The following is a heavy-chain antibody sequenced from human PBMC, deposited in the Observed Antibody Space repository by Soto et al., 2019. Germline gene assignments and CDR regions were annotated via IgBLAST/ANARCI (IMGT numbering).Heavy chain of an antibody. J-gene: IGHJ3*02. CDR3: ARGLWDLGVAYDI. Sequence: EVQLVESGGGLVQPGGSLRLSCAASGITFSTYWMNWVRQAPGKGLEWVAIIKYDGSEIHYVGSVRGRFTISRDNAKNSMFLQVNSLRAEDTALYYWARGLWDLGVAYDIWGQGTVGSVSS. V-gene: IGHV3-7*01. D-gene: IGHD1-26*01. CDR1: GITFSTYW. CDR2: IKYDGSEI.